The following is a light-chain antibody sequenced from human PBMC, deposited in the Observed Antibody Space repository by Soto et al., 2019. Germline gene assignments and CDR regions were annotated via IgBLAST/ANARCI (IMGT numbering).Light chain of an antibody. CDR3: QQYGSSPLCT. CDR2: GAS. Sequence: EIVLTQSPGTLSLSPGERATLSCRASQSVSSGYLAWYQQKPGQAPRILIYGASSRATGIPDRFSGSGSGTDFTLTISRLEPEDFAVYFCQQYGSSPLCTFGQGTKLEIK. J-gene: IGKJ2*02. CDR1: QSVSSGY. V-gene: IGKV3-20*01.